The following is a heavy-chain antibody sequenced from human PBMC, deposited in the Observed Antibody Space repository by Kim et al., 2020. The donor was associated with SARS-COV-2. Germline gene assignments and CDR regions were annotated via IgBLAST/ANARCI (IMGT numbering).Heavy chain of an antibody. Sequence: SHTLSLTCVISGDSLSSNTVAWSWIRQSPSSGLEWLGRTYYRSKWSSDYAVSVKSRIIINADPSKNQFSLHLNSVTPDDTATYYCVRYSGWYYFDYWGQG. CDR1: GDSLSSNTVA. J-gene: IGHJ4*02. D-gene: IGHD6-19*01. V-gene: IGHV6-1*01. CDR3: VRYSGWYYFDY. CDR2: TYYRSKWSS.